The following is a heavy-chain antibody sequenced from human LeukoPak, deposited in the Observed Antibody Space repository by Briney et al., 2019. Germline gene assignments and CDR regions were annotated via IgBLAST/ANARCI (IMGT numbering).Heavy chain of an antibody. CDR3: ARGRRLYSKVLNWFDP. Sequence: SETLSLTCAVYGGSFSGCYWSWIRQPPGKGLERIGEINHSGSTNYNPSLKSRVTISVDTSKNQFSLKLSSVTAADTAVYYCARGRRLYSKVLNWFDPWGQGTLVTVSS. CDR1: GGSFSGCY. CDR2: INHSGST. J-gene: IGHJ5*02. V-gene: IGHV4-34*01. D-gene: IGHD6-13*01.